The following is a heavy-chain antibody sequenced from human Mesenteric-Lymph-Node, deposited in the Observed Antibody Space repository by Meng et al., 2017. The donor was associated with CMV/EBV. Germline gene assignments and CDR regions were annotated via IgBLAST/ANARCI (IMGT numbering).Heavy chain of an antibody. D-gene: IGHD2-2*01. Sequence: GESLKISCAASGFTFSSYWMSWARQTPGKGLEWVANIKEDGSEEYYVDSVRGRFTISRDNVKKSLYLQMNSLRAEDTAVYYCARRYCSSGSCYGDWYFDIWGRGTLVTVSS. V-gene: IGHV3-7*01. CDR1: GFTFSSYW. J-gene: IGHJ2*01. CDR3: ARRYCSSGSCYGDWYFDI. CDR2: IKEDGSEE.